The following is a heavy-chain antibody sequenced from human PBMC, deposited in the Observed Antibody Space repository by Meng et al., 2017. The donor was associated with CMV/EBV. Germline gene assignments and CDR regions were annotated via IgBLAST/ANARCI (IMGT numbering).Heavy chain of an antibody. D-gene: IGHD3-9*01. V-gene: IGHV3-21*03. J-gene: IGHJ4*02. CDR1: SYG. Sequence: SYGMKWVRQAPGKGLEWVSSISSSSSYIYYADSVKGRFTISRDNAKNSLYLQMNSLKTEDTAVYYCTTDSDVLRYFDWLSPSSRFDYWGQGTLVTVSS. CDR2: ISSSSSYI. CDR3: TTDSDVLRYFDWLSPSSRFDY.